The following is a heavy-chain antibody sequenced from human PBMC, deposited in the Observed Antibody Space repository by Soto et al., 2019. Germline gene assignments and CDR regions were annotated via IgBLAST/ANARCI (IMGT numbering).Heavy chain of an antibody. J-gene: IGHJ4*02. CDR2: IGSDTSYI. D-gene: IGHD4-17*01. CDR1: GFIFNNYA. V-gene: IGHV3-23*03. CDR3: AKDPNGDYVGAFDS. Sequence: PGGSLRLSCVTSGFIFNNYAVTWVRQAPGKGLEWVSSIGSDTSYIYYADSVKGRFTISRDKSKNTVFLQMNSLRADDTAVYHCAKDPNGDYVGAFDSWGQGALVTVSS.